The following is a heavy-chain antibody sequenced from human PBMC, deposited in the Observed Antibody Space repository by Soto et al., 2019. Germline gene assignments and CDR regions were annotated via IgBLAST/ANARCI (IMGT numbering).Heavy chain of an antibody. CDR3: ARAPGYSYGDIDY. CDR1: GGSISSYY. V-gene: IGHV4-59*01. J-gene: IGHJ4*02. D-gene: IGHD5-18*01. CDR2: IYYSGST. Sequence: PSETLSLTCTVSGGSISSYYWSWIRQPPGKGLEWIGYIYYSGSTNCNPSLKSRVTISVDTSKNQFSLKLSSVTAADTAVYYCARAPGYSYGDIDYWGQGTLVTVSS.